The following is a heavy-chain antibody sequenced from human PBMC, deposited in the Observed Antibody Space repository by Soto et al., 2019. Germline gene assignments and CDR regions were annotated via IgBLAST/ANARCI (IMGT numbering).Heavy chain of an antibody. V-gene: IGHV3-23*01. Sequence: GGSLRLSCAASGFTFSSYAMSWVRQAPGKGLEWVSAISGSGGSTYYADSVKGRFTISRDNSKNTLYLQMNSLRAEDTAVYYCAKDNFGWDDCYSECYYGMDVWGQGTTVTVSS. CDR3: AKDNFGWDDCYSECYYGMDV. CDR1: GFTFSSYA. D-gene: IGHD2-21*02. J-gene: IGHJ6*02. CDR2: ISGSGGST.